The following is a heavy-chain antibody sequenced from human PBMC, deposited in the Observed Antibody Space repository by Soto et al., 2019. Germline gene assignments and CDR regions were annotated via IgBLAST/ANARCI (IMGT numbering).Heavy chain of an antibody. Sequence: SQTLSLTCVGSGDTVSSNSVAWNWVRQSPSRGLEWLGRTYYRSRWYSDYAVSVRSRIDINADTSKNHVSLQLNSVTPEDTAVCYCARSEEDSDYYYYGMDVWGQGTTVTVSS. CDR2: TYYRSRWYS. CDR1: GDTVSSNSVA. D-gene: IGHD2-15*01. CDR3: ARSEEDSDYYYYGMDV. J-gene: IGHJ6*02. V-gene: IGHV6-1*01.